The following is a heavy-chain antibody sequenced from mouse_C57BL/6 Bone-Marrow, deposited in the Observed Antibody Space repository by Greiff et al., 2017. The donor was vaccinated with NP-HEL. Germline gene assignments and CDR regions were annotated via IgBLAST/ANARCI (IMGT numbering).Heavy chain of an antibody. CDR3: ARGYYGSSLGLDY. V-gene: IGHV1-55*01. CDR1: GYTFTSYW. Sequence: QVQLQQPGAELVKPGASVKMSCKASGYTFTSYWITWVKQRPGQGLEWIGDIYPGSGSTNYHEKFKSKATLTVDTSSSTAYMQLSSLTSEDSAVYYCARGYYGSSLGLDYWGQGTTLTVSS. CDR2: IYPGSGST. D-gene: IGHD1-1*01. J-gene: IGHJ2*01.